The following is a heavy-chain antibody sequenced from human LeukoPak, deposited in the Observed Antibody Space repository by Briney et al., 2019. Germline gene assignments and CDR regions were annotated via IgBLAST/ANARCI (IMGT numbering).Heavy chain of an antibody. CDR3: ARDYPYDY. Sequence: GGSLTLSCAASGFLFSDYWMTWVRQAPGKGLQWVANLNPDGSKTWSAASVKGRFTISRDNRKNSVFLQMDSLRAEDTAVYYCARDYPYDYWGQGSRVTVSS. CDR1: GFLFSDYW. D-gene: IGHD3-16*02. V-gene: IGHV3-7*01. CDR2: LNPDGSKT. J-gene: IGHJ4*02.